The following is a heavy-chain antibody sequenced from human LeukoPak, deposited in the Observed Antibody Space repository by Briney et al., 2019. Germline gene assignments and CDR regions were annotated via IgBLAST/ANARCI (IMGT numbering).Heavy chain of an antibody. Sequence: SETLSLTCTVSGGSISSYYWSWIRQPPGKGLEWIGYIYYSGSTNYNPSLKSRVTISVDTSKNQFSLKLSSVTAADTAVYYCARRGPVAGMFNWFDPWGQGTLVTVSS. V-gene: IGHV4-59*08. CDR3: ARRGPVAGMFNWFDP. D-gene: IGHD6-19*01. CDR2: IYYSGST. CDR1: GGSISSYY. J-gene: IGHJ5*02.